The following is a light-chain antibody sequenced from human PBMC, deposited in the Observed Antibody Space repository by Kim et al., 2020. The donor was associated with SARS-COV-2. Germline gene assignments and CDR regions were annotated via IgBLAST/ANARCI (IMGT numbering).Light chain of an antibody. CDR3: NSRDSNDNELF. V-gene: IGLV3-19*01. J-gene: IGLJ1*01. CDR1: SLRSYY. CDR2: GKN. Sequence: SSELTQDPAVSVALGQTVRITCQGDSLRSYYATWYQQKPGQAPVLVIYGKNNRPSGIPDRFSGSSSGNTASLTITGTQAGDEADYYCNSRDSNDNELFFG.